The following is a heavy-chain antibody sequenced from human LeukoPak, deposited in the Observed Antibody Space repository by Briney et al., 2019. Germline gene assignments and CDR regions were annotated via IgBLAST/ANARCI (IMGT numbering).Heavy chain of an antibody. J-gene: IGHJ4*02. Sequence: ASETLSLTCTVSGGSISRDYWSWIRQPPGKGLEWIGYIYYTGSTNYNPSLKSRVTISVDTSKNQFSLKLSSVTAADTAVYYCVKEGVGSSYFFNYWGQGTLVTVSS. CDR1: GGSISRDY. D-gene: IGHD1-26*01. V-gene: IGHV4-59*12. CDR3: VKEGVGSSYFFNY. CDR2: IYYTGST.